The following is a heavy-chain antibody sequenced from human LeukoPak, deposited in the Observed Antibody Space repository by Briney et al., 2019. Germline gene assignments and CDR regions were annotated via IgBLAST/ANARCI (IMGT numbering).Heavy chain of an antibody. CDR2: ISYDGSNK. V-gene: IGHV3-30*18. Sequence: PGGSLRLSCAASGFTFSSYGMHWVRQAPGKGLEWVAVISYDGSNKYYADSVKGRFTISRDNSKNTLYLQMNSLRAEDTAVYYCAKDKLHYPIIDYWGQGTLVTVSS. CDR3: AKDKLHYPIIDY. CDR1: GFTFSSYG. D-gene: IGHD4-23*01. J-gene: IGHJ4*02.